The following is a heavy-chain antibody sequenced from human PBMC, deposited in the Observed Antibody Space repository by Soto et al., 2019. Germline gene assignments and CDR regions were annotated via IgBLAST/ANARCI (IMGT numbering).Heavy chain of an antibody. D-gene: IGHD3-16*01. CDR2: IWYDGSNK. CDR1: GFTFSSYG. V-gene: IGHV3-33*01. J-gene: IGHJ3*02. Sequence: GGSLRLSCAASGFTFSSYGMHWVRQAPGKGLEWVAVIWYDGSNKYYADSVKGRFTISRDNSKNTLYLQMNSLRAEDTAVYYCARDDVPFLFCGVLGDAFYIRAQGTTVTVSS. CDR3: ARDDVPFLFCGVLGDAFYI.